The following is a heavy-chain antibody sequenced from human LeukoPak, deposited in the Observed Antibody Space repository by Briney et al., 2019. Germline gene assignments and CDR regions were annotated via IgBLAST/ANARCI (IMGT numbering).Heavy chain of an antibody. CDR3: ARDQYGDYLSNWFDP. CDR2: FYYSGST. D-gene: IGHD4-17*01. J-gene: IGHJ5*02. CDR1: GGTISSYY. Sequence: SETLSLTCTVSGGTISSYYWSWIRQPPGKGLEWIGYFYYSGSTNYNPSLKSRVTISVDTSKNQFSLKLSSVTAADTAVYYCARDQYGDYLSNWFDPWGQGTLVTVSS. V-gene: IGHV4-59*01.